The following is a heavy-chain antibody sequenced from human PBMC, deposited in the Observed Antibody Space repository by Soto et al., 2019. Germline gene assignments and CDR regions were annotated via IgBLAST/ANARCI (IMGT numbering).Heavy chain of an antibody. CDR1: GYTVTSYG. D-gene: IGHD3-3*01. CDR3: ARDPRLNDFWSGYYSGVDP. J-gene: IGHJ5*02. CDR2: ISAYNGNT. Sequence: ASVKIYCKASGYTVTSYGISWVRQAPGQGLEWMGWISAYNGNTNYAQKLQGRVTMTTDTSTSTAYMELRSLRSDDTAVYYCARDPRLNDFWSGYYSGVDPWGQGTLVTVSS. V-gene: IGHV1-18*01.